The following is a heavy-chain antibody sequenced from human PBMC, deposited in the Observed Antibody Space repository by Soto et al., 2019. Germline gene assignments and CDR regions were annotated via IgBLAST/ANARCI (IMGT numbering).Heavy chain of an antibody. CDR1: GFTFSSYA. Sequence: PGGSLRLSCAASGFTFSSYAMHWVRQAPGKGLEWVAVISYDGSNKYYADSVKGRFTISRDNSKNTLYLQMNSLRAEDTAVYYCARESPRGYFDYWGQGTLVTVSS. V-gene: IGHV3-30-3*01. D-gene: IGHD3-10*01. CDR3: ARESPRGYFDY. CDR2: ISYDGSNK. J-gene: IGHJ4*02.